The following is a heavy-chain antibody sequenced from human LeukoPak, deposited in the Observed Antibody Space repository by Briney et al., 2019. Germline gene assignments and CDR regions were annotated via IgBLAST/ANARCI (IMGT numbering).Heavy chain of an antibody. CDR1: GGSISSGGYY. D-gene: IGHD3-3*01. J-gene: IGHJ5*02. Sequence: PSQTLSLTCTVSGGSISSGGYYWSWIRQHPGKGLEWIGYIYYSGSTYYNPSLKSRVTISVDTSKNQFSLKLSSVTAADTAVYYCARHDYDFWSGYPQNWFDPWGQGTLVTVSS. V-gene: IGHV4-31*03. CDR3: ARHDYDFWSGYPQNWFDP. CDR2: IYYSGST.